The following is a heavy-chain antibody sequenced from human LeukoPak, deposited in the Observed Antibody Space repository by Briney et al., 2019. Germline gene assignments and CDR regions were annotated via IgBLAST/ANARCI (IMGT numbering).Heavy chain of an antibody. CDR2: IYYSGST. CDR1: GGSISSSSYY. V-gene: IGHV4-39*07. Sequence: SETLSLTFTVSGGSISSSSYYWGWIRQPPGKGLEWIGSIYYSGSTYYNPSLKSRVTISVDTSKNQFSLKLSSVTAADTAVYYCARVYYDILTGFDYWGQGTLVTVSS. CDR3: ARVYYDILTGFDY. J-gene: IGHJ4*02. D-gene: IGHD3-9*01.